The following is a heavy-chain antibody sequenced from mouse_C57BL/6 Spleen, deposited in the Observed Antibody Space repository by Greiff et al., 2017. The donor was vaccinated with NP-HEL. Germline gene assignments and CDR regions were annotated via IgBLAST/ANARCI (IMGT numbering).Heavy chain of an antibody. CDR2: IYPGDGDT. CDR1: GYAFSSYW. D-gene: IGHD1-1*01. J-gene: IGHJ2*01. V-gene: IGHV1-80*01. CDR3: ARHGSSPFDY. Sequence: LKESGASVKISCKASGYAFSSYWMNWVKQRPGKGLEWIGQIYPGDGDTNYNGKFKGKATLTADKSSSTAYMQLSSLTSEDSAVYFCARHGSSPFDYWGQGTTLTVSS.